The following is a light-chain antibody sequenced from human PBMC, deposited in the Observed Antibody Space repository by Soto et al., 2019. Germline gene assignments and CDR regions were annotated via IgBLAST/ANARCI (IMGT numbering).Light chain of an antibody. V-gene: IGKV3-15*01. Sequence: EMVMTQSPATLSVSPGERATLSCRASQNISSNLAWYQQRPGQAPRLLIFYASTMATGIPARFSGSGSGTDFTLTISILQSEDFAVYYCQQYDKWPHTVGQGTKMEIK. CDR1: QNISSN. J-gene: IGKJ2*01. CDR2: YAS. CDR3: QQYDKWPHT.